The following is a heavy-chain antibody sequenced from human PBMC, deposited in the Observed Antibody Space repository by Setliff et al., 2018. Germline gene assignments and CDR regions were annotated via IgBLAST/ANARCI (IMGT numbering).Heavy chain of an antibody. CDR1: GGSISSGVYY. D-gene: IGHD2-2*01. CDR2: IYHGGKT. V-gene: IGHV4-39*01. Sequence: TSETLSLTCTVSGGSISSGVYYWGWIRQPPGKGLEWIGRIYHGGKTYYNTSLESRLTISVDTSKNQFSLKLSSVTAADTAVYYCARGIGGYCSSMSCSNESWPWGQGTLVTVSS. J-gene: IGHJ5*02. CDR3: ARGIGGYCSSMSCSNESWP.